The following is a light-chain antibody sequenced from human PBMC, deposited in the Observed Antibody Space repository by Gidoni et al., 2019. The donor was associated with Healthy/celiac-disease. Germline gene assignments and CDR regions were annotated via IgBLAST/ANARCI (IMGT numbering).Light chain of an antibody. V-gene: IGKV1-5*03. CDR2: KAS. J-gene: IGKJ1*01. CDR3: QQYNSYSRT. CDR1: QSISSW. Sequence: DIPMTQSPSTLSASVGCRVTITCRASQSISSWLGWYQQKPGKAPKLLIYKASSLESGVPSRFGGSGSGTEFTLTISSLQPDDFANYYCQQYNSYSRTFGQGTKVEIK.